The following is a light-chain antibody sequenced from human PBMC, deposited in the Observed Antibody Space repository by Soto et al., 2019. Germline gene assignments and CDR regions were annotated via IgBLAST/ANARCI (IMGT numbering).Light chain of an antibody. J-gene: IGLJ1*01. CDR3: TSYTSISTYV. Sequence: QSVLTQPPSVSGAPGQRVTISCTGSSSNIGAGYDVHWYQQLPGTAPKLLIYGNSNRPSGVPDRFSGSKSGTSASLAITGLQAEDEADYYCTSYTSISTYVFGTGTKLTVL. CDR1: SSNIGAGYD. CDR2: GNS. V-gene: IGLV1-40*01.